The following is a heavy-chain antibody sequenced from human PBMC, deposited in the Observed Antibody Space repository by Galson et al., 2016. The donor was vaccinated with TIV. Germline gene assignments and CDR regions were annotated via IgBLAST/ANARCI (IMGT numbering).Heavy chain of an antibody. CDR1: GDTFSTYS. CDR3: AREVAHVDSVMLNADAFDI. Sequence: SVKVSCKASGDTFSTYSFIWMRQAPGQGLEWMGRIIPILGITNYAQRFQGRVTFTADKSTNTAYMELSSLRSEDTAIYYCAREVAHVDSVMLNADAFDIWGDGTMVTVSS. D-gene: IGHD3-16*01. V-gene: IGHV1-69*04. J-gene: IGHJ3*02. CDR2: IIPILGIT.